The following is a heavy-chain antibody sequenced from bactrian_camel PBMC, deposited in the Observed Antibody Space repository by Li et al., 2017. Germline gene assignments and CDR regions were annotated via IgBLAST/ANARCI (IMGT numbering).Heavy chain of an antibody. Sequence: HVQLVESGGGSVQAGGPLRLSCAASGYTAKTCSWNWYRQFQGKGRELVSTITTDGSTIYADSVKGRFTISQDNAKNMVYLQLNSLKTEDMAMYYCVTHWVGYWGQGTQVTVS. CDR2: ITTDGST. CDR1: GYTAKTCS. J-gene: IGHJ4*01. D-gene: IGHD5*01. CDR3: VTHWVGY. V-gene: IGHV3S53*01.